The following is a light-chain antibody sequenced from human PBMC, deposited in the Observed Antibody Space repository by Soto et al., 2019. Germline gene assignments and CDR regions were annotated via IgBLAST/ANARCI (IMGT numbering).Light chain of an antibody. V-gene: IGKV1-39*01. CDR3: QQSYSLLRT. J-gene: IGKJ1*01. CDR2: AAS. Sequence: DIPMTQSPSSLSASAGDRVTITCRASQSVATFLNWYQQRPGEAPKLLIYAASTLQIGVPSRFTGSGSGTDFTLTISSLQPEDFAIYYCQQSYSLLRTFGQGTKVEIK. CDR1: QSVATF.